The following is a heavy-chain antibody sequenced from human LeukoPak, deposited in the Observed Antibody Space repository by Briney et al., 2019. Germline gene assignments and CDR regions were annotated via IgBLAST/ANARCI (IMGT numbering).Heavy chain of an antibody. V-gene: IGHV1-24*01. CDR3: ARQYCTNGVCYKYNWFDP. CDR1: GYTLTELS. Sequence: GASVKVSCKVSGYTLTELSMHWVRQAPGKGLEWMGGFDPEDGETIYAQKFQGRVTMTEDTSTDTAYMELSSLRSEDTAVYYCARQYCTNGVCYKYNWFDPWGQGTLVTVSS. J-gene: IGHJ5*02. CDR2: FDPEDGET. D-gene: IGHD2-8*01.